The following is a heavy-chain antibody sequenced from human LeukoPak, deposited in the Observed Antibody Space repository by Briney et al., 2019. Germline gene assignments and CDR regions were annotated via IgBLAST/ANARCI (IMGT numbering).Heavy chain of an antibody. CDR1: GFTFSSYW. CDR2: IKQDGSEK. D-gene: IGHD2-2*01. V-gene: IGHV3-7*01. Sequence: GGSLRLSCAASGFTFSSYWMSWVRQAPGKGLEWVANIKQDGSEKYYVDSVKGRFTISRDNAKNSLYLQMNSLRAEDTAVYYCARVGVDEYQLPPNVGSFDYWGQGTLVTVSS. CDR3: ARVGVDEYQLPPNVGSFDY. J-gene: IGHJ4*02.